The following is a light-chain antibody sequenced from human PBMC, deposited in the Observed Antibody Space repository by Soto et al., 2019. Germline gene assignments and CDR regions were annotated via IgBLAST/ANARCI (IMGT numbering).Light chain of an antibody. CDR3: QQYGSSYPWT. Sequence: EIVLTQSPGTLSVSPGERATLSCRASQSVSSNYLACYQQQPRQAPRLLIYGASSRAPGIPERFSGSGSGTDFTLTIRRLEPEDFAVYYCQQYGSSYPWTFGQGTKVDIK. V-gene: IGKV3-20*01. CDR1: QSVSSNY. J-gene: IGKJ1*01. CDR2: GAS.